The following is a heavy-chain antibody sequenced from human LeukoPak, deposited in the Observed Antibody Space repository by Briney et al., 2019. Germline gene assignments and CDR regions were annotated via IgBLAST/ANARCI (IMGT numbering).Heavy chain of an antibody. D-gene: IGHD6-13*01. J-gene: IGHJ5*02. CDR3: ARGRRYSSNGRGFDP. Sequence: SETLSLTCAVYGGSFSGYYWSWIRQPPGKGLEWIGGINHSGSTNYNPSLKSRVTISVDTSKNQFSLKLSSVTAADTAVYYCARGRRYSSNGRGFDPWGQGTLVTVSS. CDR2: INHSGST. V-gene: IGHV4-34*01. CDR1: GGSFSGYY.